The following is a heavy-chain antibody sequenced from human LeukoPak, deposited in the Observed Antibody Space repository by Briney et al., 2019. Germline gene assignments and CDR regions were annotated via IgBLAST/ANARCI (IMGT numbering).Heavy chain of an antibody. J-gene: IGHJ6*02. CDR3: AKVNLCYYGMDV. V-gene: IGHV3-30*18. CDR1: GFTFSSYG. CDR2: ISYDGSNK. Sequence: AGGSLRLSCAASGFTFSSYGMHWVRQAPGKGLEWVAVISYDGSNKYYADSVKGRFTISRDNSKNTLYLQMNSLRAEDTAVYYCAKVNLCYYGMDVWGQGTTVTVSS.